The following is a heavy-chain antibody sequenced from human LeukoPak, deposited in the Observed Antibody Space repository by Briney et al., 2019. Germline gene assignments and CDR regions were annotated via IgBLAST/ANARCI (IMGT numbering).Heavy chain of an antibody. J-gene: IGHJ2*01. CDR3: AREDWYFNL. V-gene: IGHV4-59*01. CDR1: GGSFSGYY. CDR2: IYYSGST. Sequence: PSETLSLTCAVYGGSFSGYYWSWIRQPPGKGLEWIGYIYYSGSTNYNPSLKSRVTMSIDTSKNQFSLELNSVTAADTAVYYCAREDWYFNLWGRGTLVTVSS.